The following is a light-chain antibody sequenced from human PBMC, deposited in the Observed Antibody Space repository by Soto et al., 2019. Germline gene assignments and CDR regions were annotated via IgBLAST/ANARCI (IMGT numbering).Light chain of an antibody. CDR2: GAS. CDR3: QQYNKWPRA. J-gene: IGKJ2*01. Sequence: IVMTQSPATLSASPGERVTLSCRASQSVSANLGWYQQKPGQAPRLLIYGASTRATGVPARFSGSGSGTEFTLTINSLQSEDFAVYHCQQYNKWPRAFGQGTKLEIK. V-gene: IGKV3-15*01. CDR1: QSVSAN.